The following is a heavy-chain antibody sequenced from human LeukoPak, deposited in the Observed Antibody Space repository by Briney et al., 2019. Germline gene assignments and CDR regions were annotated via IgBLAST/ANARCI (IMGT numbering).Heavy chain of an antibody. V-gene: IGHV4-38-2*01. CDR3: ARQHDSYFYYYVDV. J-gene: IGHJ6*03. Sequence: SETLSLTCAVSGYSVNNGYYWVWIRQPPGKGLEWIGSLYHSDSVYYSTALQSRVSMSVDTSKNQFSLKLSFVTAADTAVYYCARQHDSYFYYYVDVWGSGTTVTVSS. CDR1: GYSVNNGYY. CDR2: LYHSDSV.